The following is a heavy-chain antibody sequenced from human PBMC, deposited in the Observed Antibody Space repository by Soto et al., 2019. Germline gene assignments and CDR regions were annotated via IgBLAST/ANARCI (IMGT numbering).Heavy chain of an antibody. Sequence: EVQLVESGGGLVQLGGSLRLSCAASGFPFSIYWMHWVRQVPGKGPMWVSRIKHEGSGPYYADSVQGRFIMSRDNAQDTLYLQMNSLRVDDTAVYYCVRGDGDYHDGNGYLGRHWGQGTLVTVSS. J-gene: IGHJ4*02. CDR2: IKHEGSGP. V-gene: IGHV3-74*01. D-gene: IGHD3-22*01. CDR1: GFPFSIYW. CDR3: VRGDGDYHDGNGYLGRH.